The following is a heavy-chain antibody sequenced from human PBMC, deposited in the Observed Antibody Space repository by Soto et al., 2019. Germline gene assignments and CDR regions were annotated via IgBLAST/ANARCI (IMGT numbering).Heavy chain of an antibody. J-gene: IGHJ4*02. CDR3: ARMGPRAARPSY. D-gene: IGHD6-6*01. Sequence: QVQLAESGGGLVEPGGYLRISCAASGFTFSDYDMSWIRQSPGKGLEWVSFVSSSGTTMYFADSVKGRFTISRDNAKNSLYLQGGSLRAEDTAVYYCARMGPRAARPSYWGQGTLVTVSS. CDR1: GFTFSDYD. V-gene: IGHV3-11*01. CDR2: VSSSGTTM.